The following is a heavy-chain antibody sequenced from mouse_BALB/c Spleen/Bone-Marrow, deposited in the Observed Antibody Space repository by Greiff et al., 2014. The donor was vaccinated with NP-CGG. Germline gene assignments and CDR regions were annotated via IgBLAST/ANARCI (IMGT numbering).Heavy chain of an antibody. CDR2: IRNKANGYTT. J-gene: IGHJ1*01. CDR3: ARDRNYGSSWYFDV. CDR1: GFTFTDYY. V-gene: IGHV7-3*02. D-gene: IGHD1-1*01. Sequence: EVQGVESGGGLVQPGGSLRPSCATSGFTFTDYYMSWVRQPPGKALEWLGFIRNKANGYTTEYSASVKGRFTISRDNSQSILYLQMNTLRAEDSATYYCARDRNYGSSWYFDVWGAGTTVTVSS.